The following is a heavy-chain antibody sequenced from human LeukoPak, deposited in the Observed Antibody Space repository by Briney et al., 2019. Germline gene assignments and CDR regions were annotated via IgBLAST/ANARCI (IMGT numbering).Heavy chain of an antibody. D-gene: IGHD3-10*01. V-gene: IGHV3-21*01. CDR3: ARCRQWFGELPAFDY. Sequence: GGSLRLSCAASGFSFSSHYMAWVRQSPGKGLEWVSSITTTSSYIYYADSVKGRFTTSRDNAKNSLYLQMNSLRAEDTGVYYCARCRQWFGELPAFDYWGQGTLVTVSS. CDR1: GFSFSSHY. CDR2: ITTTSSYI. J-gene: IGHJ4*02.